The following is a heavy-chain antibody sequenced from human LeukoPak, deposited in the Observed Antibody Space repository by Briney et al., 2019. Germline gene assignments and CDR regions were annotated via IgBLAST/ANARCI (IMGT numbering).Heavy chain of an antibody. CDR3: AKAHLYCSGGSCYSGSAYYYGMDV. CDR2: ISGSGGST. J-gene: IGHJ6*02. CDR1: AFTFSYYA. D-gene: IGHD2-15*01. Sequence: PGGSLRLSCAASAFTFSYYAMSWVRQAPGKGLERVSAISGSGGSTYYADSVKGRFTISRDNSKNTLYLQMNSLRAEDTAVYYCAKAHLYCSGGSCYSGSAYYYGMDVWGQGTTVTVSS. V-gene: IGHV3-23*01.